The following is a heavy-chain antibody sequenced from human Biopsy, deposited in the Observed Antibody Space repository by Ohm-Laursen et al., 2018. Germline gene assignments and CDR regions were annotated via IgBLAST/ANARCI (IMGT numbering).Heavy chain of an antibody. CDR2: ISPYNGDT. J-gene: IGHJ4*02. D-gene: IGHD3-3*01. Sequence: SSVKVSCKASGYTFTNYGISWVRQAPGQGLEWMGWISPYNGDTDYAQKLQGRVTMTTDTSPSTAYMDLRSLRSDDTAVYYCARDRWPHVTLLGLVVFDFWGQGTLVIVSS. CDR3: ARDRWPHVTLLGLVVFDF. V-gene: IGHV1-18*01. CDR1: GYTFTNYG.